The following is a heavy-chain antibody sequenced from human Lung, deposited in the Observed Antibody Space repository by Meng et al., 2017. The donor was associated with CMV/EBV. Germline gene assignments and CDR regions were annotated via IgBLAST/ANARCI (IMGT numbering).Heavy chain of an antibody. CDR3: AKSLFGGVVGPLFDY. Sequence: LTXAASGFTFSSYGMSWVRQAPGKGLEWVSVVYSGGSSTYSADSVKGRFTISRDNSKNTLYLQMNSLRAEDTAVYYCAKSLFGGVVGPLFDYWGQGTLVTVSS. V-gene: IGHV3-23*03. CDR2: VYSGGSST. D-gene: IGHD2-2*01. CDR1: GFTFSSYG. J-gene: IGHJ4*02.